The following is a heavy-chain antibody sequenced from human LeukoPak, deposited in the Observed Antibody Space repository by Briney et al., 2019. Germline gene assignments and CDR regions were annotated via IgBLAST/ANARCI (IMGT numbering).Heavy chain of an antibody. J-gene: IGHJ4*02. Sequence: GGSLRLSCAASGFTFSSYWMTWVRQAPGKGLEWVDNIKQDGSEKYYVDSVKGRFTISRDNAKNSLYLQMNSLRAEDTAVYYCAKTRSGDLDHWGQGTLVTVSS. D-gene: IGHD4-17*01. CDR1: GFTFSSYW. CDR2: IKQDGSEK. CDR3: AKTRSGDLDH. V-gene: IGHV3-7*01.